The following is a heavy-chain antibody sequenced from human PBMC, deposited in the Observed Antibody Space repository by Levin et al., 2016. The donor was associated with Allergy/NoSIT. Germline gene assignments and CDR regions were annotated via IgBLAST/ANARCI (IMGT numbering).Heavy chain of an antibody. J-gene: IGHJ5*02. CDR1: GFKFDAYP. CDR2: ISDDGATT. Sequence: GGSLRLSCAASGFKFDAYPMHWVRQAPGKGLEWVSLISDDGATTLYAEFVKGRFSVSRDNRRKTFYLQMNSLRTDDTALYYCAKDQHYDILTGYDSWGQGTLVTVSS. V-gene: IGHV3-43*02. D-gene: IGHD3-9*01. CDR3: AKDQHYDILTGYDS.